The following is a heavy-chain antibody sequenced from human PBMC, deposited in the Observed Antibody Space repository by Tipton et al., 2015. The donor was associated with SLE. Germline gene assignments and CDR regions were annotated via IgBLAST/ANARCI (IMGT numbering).Heavy chain of an antibody. CDR1: GLTVRNNY. CDR3: APYGANSKDAFDV. D-gene: IGHD4/OR15-4a*01. V-gene: IGHV3-53*05. CDR2: IYSGGNT. Sequence: AVSGLTVRNNYMNWVRQAPGKGLEWVSVIYSGGNTFYADSVKGRFTISRDNSKNTLYLHMNSLRLEDTAVYYCAPYGANSKDAFDVWGQGTTVTVSS. J-gene: IGHJ3*01.